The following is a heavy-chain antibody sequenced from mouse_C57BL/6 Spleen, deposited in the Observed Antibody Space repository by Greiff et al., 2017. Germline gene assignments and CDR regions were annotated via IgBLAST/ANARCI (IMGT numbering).Heavy chain of an antibody. CDR2: IDPSDSYT. D-gene: IGHD2-3*01. Sequence: QVQLQQPGAELVMPGASVKLSCKASGYTFTSYWMHWVKQRPGQGLEWIGEIDPSDSYTNYNQKFKDKSTLTVDKSSSTAYMQLSSLTSEDSAVYYCARSGGYYDYWGQGTTLTVSS. CDR1: GYTFTSYW. V-gene: IGHV1-69*01. J-gene: IGHJ2*01. CDR3: ARSGGYYDY.